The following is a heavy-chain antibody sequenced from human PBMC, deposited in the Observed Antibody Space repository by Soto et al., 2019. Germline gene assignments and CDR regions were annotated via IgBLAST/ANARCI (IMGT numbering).Heavy chain of an antibody. V-gene: IGHV3-23*01. CDR1: GFTFSSYA. D-gene: IGHD6-6*01. Sequence: GGSLRLSCAASGFTFSSYAMSWVRQAPGKGLEWASAISGSGGSTYYADSVKGRFTISRDNSKNTLYLQMNSLRAEDTAVYYCAKGLYSGSPPFWFDPWGQGTLVTVSS. CDR3: AKGLYSGSPPFWFDP. J-gene: IGHJ5*02. CDR2: ISGSGGST.